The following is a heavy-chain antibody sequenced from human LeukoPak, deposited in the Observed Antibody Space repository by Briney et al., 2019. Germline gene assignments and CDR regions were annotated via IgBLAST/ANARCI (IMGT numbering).Heavy chain of an antibody. J-gene: IGHJ3*02. Sequence: GESLKISCKGSGDSFTSYWIGWVRQMPGKGLEWMGIIYPGDSDTRYSPSFQGQVTISADKSISTAYLQWSSLKASNNAMYCCAKTLHYDFWSGRYHDAFYIWGQGTMVTVSS. D-gene: IGHD3-3*01. CDR2: IYPGDSDT. V-gene: IGHV5-51*01. CDR1: GDSFTSYW. CDR3: AKTLHYDFWSGRYHDAFYI.